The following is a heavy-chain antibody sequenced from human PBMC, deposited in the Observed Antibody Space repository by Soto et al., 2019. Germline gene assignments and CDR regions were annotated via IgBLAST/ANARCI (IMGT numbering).Heavy chain of an antibody. Sequence: QVQLVQSGAEVKKPGASVKVSCKASGYIFTSHGISWVRQAPGPGREWMGRISTYNGNTKYAQKLQGRVTMTTDTSASIAYMELRSLRSDDTAVYYCAIANGQWLVSDWGQGTLVTVSS. CDR3: AIANGQWLVSD. V-gene: IGHV1-18*01. CDR2: ISTYNGNT. CDR1: GYIFTSHG. J-gene: IGHJ1*01. D-gene: IGHD6-19*01.